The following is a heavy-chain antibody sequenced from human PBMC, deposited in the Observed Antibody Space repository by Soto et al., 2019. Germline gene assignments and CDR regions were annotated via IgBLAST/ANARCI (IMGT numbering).Heavy chain of an antibody. J-gene: IGHJ5*02. CDR1: GFTFSSYW. Sequence: EVQLVESGGGLVQPGGSLRLSCAASGFTFSSYWMHWVRQAPGKGLVWVSRISSDGSSTSYADSVKGRFTISRDNAKNMLYIQMNSVGAAVTAVDYCARGLYCSGCSCQGGFDPWGQGTLVTVSS. CDR2: ISSDGSST. V-gene: IGHV3-74*01. D-gene: IGHD2-15*01. CDR3: ARGLYCSGCSCQGGFDP.